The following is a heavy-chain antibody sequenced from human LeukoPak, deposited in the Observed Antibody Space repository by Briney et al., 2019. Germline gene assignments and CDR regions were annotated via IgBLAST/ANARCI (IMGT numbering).Heavy chain of an antibody. J-gene: IGHJ4*02. CDR2: IYTSGST. Sequence: SETLSLTCTVSGGSISSYYWSWIRQPAGKGLEWIGRIYTSGSTNYNPSLKSRVTMSVDTSKNQFSLKLSSVTAADTAVYYCARDGQRDSSGYYYVDYFDYWGQGTLVTVSS. D-gene: IGHD3-22*01. CDR1: GGSISSYY. CDR3: ARDGQRDSSGYYYVDYFDY. V-gene: IGHV4-4*07.